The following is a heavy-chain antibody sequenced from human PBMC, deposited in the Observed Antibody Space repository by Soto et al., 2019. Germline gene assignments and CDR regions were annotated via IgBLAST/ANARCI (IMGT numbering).Heavy chain of an antibody. CDR2: IYYSGST. V-gene: IGHV4-61*01. J-gene: IGHJ6*02. CDR1: GDSVGNGPYY. CDR3: ARVGSSCHSGGCYYYYGLGV. Sequence: QVRRQESGPGLVKPSETLSLSCLVSGDSVGNGPYYWSWIRQSPGEGLEWIAYIYYSGSTNVNPSVGSRVNISIDMSKNQFFLELRSVTAADAAVYFCARVGSSCHSGGCYYYYGLGVWGQGTTVAISS. D-gene: IGHD1-26*01.